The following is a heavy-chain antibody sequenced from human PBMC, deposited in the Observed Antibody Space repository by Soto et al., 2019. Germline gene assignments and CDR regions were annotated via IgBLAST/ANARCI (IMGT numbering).Heavy chain of an antibody. Sequence: GGSLRLSCAASGFSFSYSAMSWVRQAPGKGLECVSGISGNGGFTYYADSVKGRFIISRDNSKDTVDLQMNSLRADDTAVYYCVRETKNAFDVWGQGTVVTV. J-gene: IGHJ3*01. CDR1: GFSFSYSA. CDR3: VRETKNAFDV. V-gene: IGHV3-23*01. CDR2: ISGNGGFT.